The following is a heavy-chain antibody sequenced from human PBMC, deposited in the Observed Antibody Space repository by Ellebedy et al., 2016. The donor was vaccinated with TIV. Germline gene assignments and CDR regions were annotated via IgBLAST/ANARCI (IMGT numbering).Heavy chain of an antibody. CDR1: GFTFSRYA. D-gene: IGHD3-9*01. J-gene: IGHJ3*02. V-gene: IGHV3-64D*06. Sequence: PGGSLRLSCSASGFTFSRYAMNWVREAPGKGLKYVSGISSNGGSTYYADSVKGRFTISRDNSKNTLYLQMSSLRAEDTAVYYCVTQARYPDAFDIWGQGTMVTVSS. CDR2: ISSNGGST. CDR3: VTQARYPDAFDI.